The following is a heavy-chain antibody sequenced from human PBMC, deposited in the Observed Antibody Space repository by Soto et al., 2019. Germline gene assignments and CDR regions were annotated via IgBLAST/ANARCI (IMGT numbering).Heavy chain of an antibody. CDR3: ARDLSGWVLTNCHYGVDV. D-gene: IGHD2-21*02. V-gene: IGHV1-3*01. J-gene: IGHJ6*02. Sequence: QVRLVQSGTEVKKPGASVMVSCKATGYTFANYAIHWVRQAPGQDFEWMGWINAGNGNTRNSQKFQGRVTFTRDTSATTAHSEVGSLRFEDTAVYYCARDLSGWVLTNCHYGVDVWGQGTTVIVSS. CDR2: INAGNGNT. CDR1: GYTFANYA.